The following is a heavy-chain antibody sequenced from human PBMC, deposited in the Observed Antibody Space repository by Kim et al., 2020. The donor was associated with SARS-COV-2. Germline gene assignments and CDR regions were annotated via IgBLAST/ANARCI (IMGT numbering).Heavy chain of an antibody. CDR3: ARTNYYGSGPDY. CDR1: GGSISSSSYY. Sequence: SETLSLTCTVSGGSISSSSYYWGWIRQPPGKGLEWIGSIYYSGSTYYNPSLKSRVTISVDTSKNQFSLKLSSVTAADTAVYYCARTNYYGSGPDYWGQGTLVTVSS. J-gene: IGHJ4*02. CDR2: IYYSGST. D-gene: IGHD3-10*01. V-gene: IGHV4-39*01.